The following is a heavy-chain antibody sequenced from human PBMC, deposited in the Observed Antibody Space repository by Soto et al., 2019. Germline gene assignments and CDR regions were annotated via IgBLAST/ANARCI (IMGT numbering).Heavy chain of an antibody. CDR1: GFTFTRYA. D-gene: IGHD2-2*01. Sequence: PGGSLRVACAASGFTFTRYAMHWVRQAPGKGLEYVSAISSDGSSTYYANSVKGRFTISRDNSKNTLYLQMGSLRAEDMALYYCASRYCTSSSCSYFHYWGQGTLVTVSS. CDR3: ASRYCTSSSCSYFHY. CDR2: ISSDGSST. V-gene: IGHV3-64*01. J-gene: IGHJ4*02.